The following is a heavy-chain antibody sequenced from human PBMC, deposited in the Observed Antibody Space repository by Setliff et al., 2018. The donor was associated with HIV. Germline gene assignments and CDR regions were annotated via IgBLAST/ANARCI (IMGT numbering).Heavy chain of an antibody. CDR3: ARAIVKTGYHTKSRVFDY. CDR1: GGSLNDYS. J-gene: IGHJ4*02. CDR2: VNLPRTL. V-gene: IGHV4-34*01. Sequence: SETLSLTCAVYGGSLNDYSWNWIRQSPGKGLEWIGEVNLPRTLNYNPSLESRITISVDTSKKQFSLDLSSVTAADTAVYFCARAIVKTGYHTKSRVFDYWGQGTLVTVSS. D-gene: IGHD3-9*01.